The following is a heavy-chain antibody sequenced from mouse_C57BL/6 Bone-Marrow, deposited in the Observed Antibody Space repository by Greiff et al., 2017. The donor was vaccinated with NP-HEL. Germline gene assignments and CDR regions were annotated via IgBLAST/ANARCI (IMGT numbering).Heavy chain of an antibody. D-gene: IGHD1-1*01. V-gene: IGHV1-64*01. CDR2: IHPNSGST. Sequence: QVQLKQPGAELVKPGASVKLSCKASGYTFTSYWMHWVKQRPGQGLEWIGMIHPNSGSTNYNEKFKSKATLTVDKSSSTAYMQLSSLTSEDSAVYYCARGEKFTTVEGYWGQGTTLTVSS. CDR3: ARGEKFTTVEGY. CDR1: GYTFTSYW. J-gene: IGHJ2*01.